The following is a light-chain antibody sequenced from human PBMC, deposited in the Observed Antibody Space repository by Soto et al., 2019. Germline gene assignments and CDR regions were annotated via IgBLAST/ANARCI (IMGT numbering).Light chain of an antibody. CDR2: DVS. J-gene: IGKJ4*01. CDR1: QSVFTY. Sequence: EIVLTQSPATLSLSPGERATLSSRASQSVFTYISWYQQKPGQAPRRLIYDVSNRASGVPARFSGSGSGTDFTLTISSLEPEDFAVYYCQQRSNWPLTFGGGTKVQI. V-gene: IGKV3-11*01. CDR3: QQRSNWPLT.